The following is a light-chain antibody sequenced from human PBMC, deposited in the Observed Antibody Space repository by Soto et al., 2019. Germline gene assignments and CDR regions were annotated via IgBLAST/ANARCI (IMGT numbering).Light chain of an antibody. CDR3: QQYGSSPQT. CDR2: GAS. V-gene: IGKV3-20*01. CDR1: QSVSSSY. Sequence: EIVLTQSPGTLSLSPGERSTLSVMSSQSVSSSYLAWYQQKPGQAPRLLIYGASSRATGIPDRFSGSGSGTDFTLTISRLEPEDFAVYYCQQYGSSPQTFGQGTKVDIK. J-gene: IGKJ1*01.